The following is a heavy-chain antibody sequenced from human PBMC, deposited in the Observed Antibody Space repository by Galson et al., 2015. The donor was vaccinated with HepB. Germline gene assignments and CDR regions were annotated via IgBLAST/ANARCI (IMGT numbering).Heavy chain of an antibody. CDR1: GFTFSSYW. CDR2: IKQDGSEK. Sequence: SLRLSCAASGFTFSSYWMNWVRQAPGKGLEWVANIKQDGSEKYYVDSLKGRFSISRDNARNSLYLQMNSLRAEDTAVYYCMTGHSGPVHGGQGTLVTVS. CDR3: MTGHSGPVH. J-gene: IGHJ4*02. D-gene: IGHD2-15*01. V-gene: IGHV3-7*03.